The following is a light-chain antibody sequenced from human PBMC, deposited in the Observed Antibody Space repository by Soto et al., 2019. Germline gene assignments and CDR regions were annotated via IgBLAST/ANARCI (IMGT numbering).Light chain of an antibody. V-gene: IGKV3-15*01. CDR2: GAF. CDR1: QSGSYN. Sequence: EILMTQAPATLSVSPGETATLSCRASQSGSYNLAGYQQKPVQGPRLLIYGAFTRANGIPARFSRSGSGTDFTLTISSLQSEDFAVYYCQQYKNWPPLTFGGGTKVEIK. CDR3: QQYKNWPPLT. J-gene: IGKJ4*01.